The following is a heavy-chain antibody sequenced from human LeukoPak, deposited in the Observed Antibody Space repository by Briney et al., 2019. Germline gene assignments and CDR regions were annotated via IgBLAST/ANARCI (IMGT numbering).Heavy chain of an antibody. J-gene: IGHJ4*02. D-gene: IGHD2-21*01. CDR3: AKFLPTHIVVANYYFDH. V-gene: IGHV3-23*01. CDR1: GFTFSSYA. CDR2: ISGSGGST. Sequence: GGSLRLSCAASGFTFSSYAMSWVRQAPGKGLEWVSAISGSGGSTYYADSVKGRFTICRDNSKNTLYLQMNSLRAEDTAVYYCAKFLPTHIVVANYYFDHWGQGTLVTVSS.